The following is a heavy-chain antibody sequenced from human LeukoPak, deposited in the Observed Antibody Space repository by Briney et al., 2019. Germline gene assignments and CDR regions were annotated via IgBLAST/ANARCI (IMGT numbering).Heavy chain of an antibody. CDR2: LYDSGST. J-gene: IGHJ6*03. CDR1: GVSISTYY. V-gene: IGHV4-59*01. D-gene: IGHD3-22*01. CDR3: ARGRITMIIGYYYMDV. Sequence: SETLSLTCTVSGVSISTYYWSWIRQPPGKGLEGIGYLYDSGSTTYNPSLKSRVTISLDTSKNQFSLKLTSVTAADTAVYYCARGRITMIIGYYYMDVWGKGATVTVSS.